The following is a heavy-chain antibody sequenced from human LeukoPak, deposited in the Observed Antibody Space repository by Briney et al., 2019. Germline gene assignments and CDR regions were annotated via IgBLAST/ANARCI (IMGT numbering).Heavy chain of an antibody. V-gene: IGHV3-23*01. CDR1: GFTFSDYW. D-gene: IGHD5-18*01. J-gene: IGHJ4*02. CDR3: AKHNTARALDY. Sequence: GSLRLSCEASGFTFSDYWMSWVRQAPGKGLEWVSAISGSGGSTYYADSVKGRFTISRDNSKNTLYLQMNSLRAEDTAVYYCAKHNTARALDYWGQGTLVTVSS. CDR2: ISGSGGST.